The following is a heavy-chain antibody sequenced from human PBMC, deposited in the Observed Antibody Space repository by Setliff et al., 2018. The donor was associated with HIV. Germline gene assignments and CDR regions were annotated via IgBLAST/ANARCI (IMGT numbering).Heavy chain of an antibody. CDR3: ARGSLYYGLGSHYLRSWFDP. D-gene: IGHD3-10*01. Sequence: SETLSLTCAVYGRSFSDNYWSWIRQPPGKGLDWIAEINHNGNINYNPSLKSRVTISMDPSKKQFSLKLISVTAADTAVYYCARGSLYYGLGSHYLRSWFDPWGQGTLVTVSS. CDR2: INHNGNI. J-gene: IGHJ5*02. CDR1: GRSFSDNY. V-gene: IGHV4-34*01.